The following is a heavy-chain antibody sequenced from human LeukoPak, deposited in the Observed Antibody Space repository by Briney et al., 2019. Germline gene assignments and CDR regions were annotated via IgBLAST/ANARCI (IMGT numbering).Heavy chain of an antibody. D-gene: IGHD5-18*01. CDR3: ARDRMDTGTYFDY. V-gene: IGHV1-18*01. CDR2: ISAYNGNT. Sequence: ASVKVSCKASGYTFSSYGISWVRQAPRQGLEWMGWISAYNGNTNYAQKLQGRVTMTTDTSTSTAYMELRSLRSDDTAMYYCARDRMDTGTYFDYWGQGTLVTVSS. J-gene: IGHJ4*02. CDR1: GYTFSSYG.